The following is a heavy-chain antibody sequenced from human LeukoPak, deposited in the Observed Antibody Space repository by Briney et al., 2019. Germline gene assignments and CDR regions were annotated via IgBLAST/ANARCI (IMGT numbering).Heavy chain of an antibody. CDR3: ARAVPYIRGSFPFDY. J-gene: IGHJ4*02. D-gene: IGHD3-10*02. Sequence: ASVKVSCKASGYTFTSYGISWVRQAPGQGLEWMGWISAYNGNTNYAQKLQGRVTMTTDTSTSTAYMELRSLRSDDTAVYYFARAVPYIRGSFPFDYWGQGTLVTVSS. CDR2: ISAYNGNT. CDR1: GYTFTSYG. V-gene: IGHV1-18*01.